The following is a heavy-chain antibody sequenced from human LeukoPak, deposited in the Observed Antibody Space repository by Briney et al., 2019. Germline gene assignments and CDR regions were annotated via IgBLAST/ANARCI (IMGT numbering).Heavy chain of an antibody. Sequence: KPSETLSLTCTVSGYAISSGYYWGWIRQTPGKGLEWIARIYHDGSTHYNPSLKSRVTLSVDTSKNQFSLKFSSVTAADTAVYYCARAYYYDNSGYYYFDYWGQGTLVTVSS. CDR3: ARAYYYDNSGYYYFDY. CDR2: IYHDGST. V-gene: IGHV4-38-2*02. D-gene: IGHD3-22*01. CDR1: GYAISSGYY. J-gene: IGHJ4*02.